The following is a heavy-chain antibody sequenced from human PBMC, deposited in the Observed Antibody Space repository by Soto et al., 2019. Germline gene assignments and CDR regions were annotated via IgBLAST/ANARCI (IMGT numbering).Heavy chain of an antibody. J-gene: IGHJ5*02. Sequence: ASVKVSCKASGGTFSSYTISWVRQAPGQGLEWMGRIIPILGIANYAQKFQGRVTITADKSTSTAYMELSSLRSEDTAVYYCAREDIVVVPAAMRYNWFDPWGQGTLVTVS. D-gene: IGHD2-2*01. V-gene: IGHV1-69*04. CDR1: GGTFSSYT. CDR3: AREDIVVVPAAMRYNWFDP. CDR2: IIPILGIA.